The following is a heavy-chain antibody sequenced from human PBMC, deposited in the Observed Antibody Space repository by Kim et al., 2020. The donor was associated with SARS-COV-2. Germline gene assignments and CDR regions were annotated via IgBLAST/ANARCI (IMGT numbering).Heavy chain of an antibody. CDR3: ARGTAMEGPYFDY. Sequence: YNPSLKSRVTISVDTSKNQFSLKLSSVTAADTAVYYCARGTAMEGPYFDYWGQGTLVTVSS. D-gene: IGHD5-18*01. V-gene: IGHV4-31*02. J-gene: IGHJ4*02.